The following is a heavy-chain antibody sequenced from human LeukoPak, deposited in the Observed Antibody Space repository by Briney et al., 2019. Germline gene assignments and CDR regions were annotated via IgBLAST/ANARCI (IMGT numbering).Heavy chain of an antibody. V-gene: IGHV1-24*01. CDR3: ATPRGYGNSDAFDI. Sequence: ASVKVSCKASGGTFSSYAISWVRQAPGQGLEWMGGFDPEDGETIYAQKFQGRVTMTEDTSTDTAYMELSSLRSEDTAVYYCATPRGYGNSDAFDIWGQGTMVTVSS. J-gene: IGHJ3*02. CDR2: FDPEDGET. CDR1: GGTFSSYA. D-gene: IGHD4-23*01.